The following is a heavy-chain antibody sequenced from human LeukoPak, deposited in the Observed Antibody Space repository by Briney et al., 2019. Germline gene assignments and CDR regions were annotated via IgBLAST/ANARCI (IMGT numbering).Heavy chain of an antibody. Sequence: PSETLSLTCTVSGGSISSYYGSWIRQPPGKGLEWMGYIYYSGSTNYNPSLKSRVNISVDTSKNQFSLKLSSVTAADTAVYYCARAPMYYYLDVWGKGTTVTVSS. J-gene: IGHJ6*03. CDR3: ARAPMYYYLDV. CDR2: IYYSGST. CDR1: GGSISSYY. V-gene: IGHV4-59*01.